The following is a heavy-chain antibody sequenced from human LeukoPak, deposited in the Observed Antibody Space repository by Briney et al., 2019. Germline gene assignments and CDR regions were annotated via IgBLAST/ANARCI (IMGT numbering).Heavy chain of an antibody. CDR1: GFTFEDYT. CDR2: INWNGGST. J-gene: IGHJ6*03. Sequence: RPGGSLRLSCEASGFTFEDYTMSWVRQPPGKGLEWVSGINWNGGSTGYADSVKGRFTISRENAKKSLYLQMNSLRAEDTALYYCAKGGAIFGVVRHYYYMDVWGKGTTVTVSS. D-gene: IGHD3-3*01. V-gene: IGHV3-20*04. CDR3: AKGGAIFGVVRHYYYMDV.